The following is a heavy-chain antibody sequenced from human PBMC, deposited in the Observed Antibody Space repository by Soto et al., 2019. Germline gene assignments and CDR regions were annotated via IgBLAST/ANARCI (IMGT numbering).Heavy chain of an antibody. D-gene: IGHD2-15*01. J-gene: IGHJ6*02. CDR3: ARDWDIVILSVPIPNYSYGMDV. CDR2: INQDGTEK. V-gene: IGHV3-7*01. Sequence: GGSLRLSCVASGLAYSTHWMTWVRQAPGKGLEWVANINQDGTEKYYVDSVKGRFTISRDNAKNSLYLQVNNLRDEDTAVYYCARDWDIVILSVPIPNYSYGMDVWGQGTTVTVSS. CDR1: GLAYSTHW.